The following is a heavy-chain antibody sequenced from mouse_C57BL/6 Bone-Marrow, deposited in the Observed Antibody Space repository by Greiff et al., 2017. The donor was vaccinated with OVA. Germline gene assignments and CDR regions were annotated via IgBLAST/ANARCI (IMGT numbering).Heavy chain of an antibody. CDR2: ISDGGSYT. D-gene: IGHD1-1*01. CDR1: GFTFSSYA. J-gene: IGHJ1*03. Sequence: EVQVVESGGGLVKPGGSLKLSCAASGFTFSSYAMSWVRQTPEKRLEWVATISDGGSYTYYPDNVKGRFTISRDNAKNNLYLQMSHLKSEDTAMYYCARGAHYYGSSSYWYFDVWGTGTTVTVSS. V-gene: IGHV5-4*01. CDR3: ARGAHYYGSSSYWYFDV.